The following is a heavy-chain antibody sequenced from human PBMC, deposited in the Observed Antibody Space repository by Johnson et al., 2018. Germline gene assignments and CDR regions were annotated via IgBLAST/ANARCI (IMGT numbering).Heavy chain of an antibody. V-gene: IGHV4-34*01. CDR3: ARKVVATISSGMDV. Sequence: QVQLQQGGAGLLKASETLALTCAVYGGSFSGYYWSWIRQPPGKGLEWIGEINHSGSTNYNPSLKSRVTISVDTSKNQFSLKLSSVTAADTAVYYCARKVVATISSGMDVWGQGTPVTVSS. J-gene: IGHJ6*02. CDR2: INHSGST. CDR1: GGSFSGYY. D-gene: IGHD5-12*01.